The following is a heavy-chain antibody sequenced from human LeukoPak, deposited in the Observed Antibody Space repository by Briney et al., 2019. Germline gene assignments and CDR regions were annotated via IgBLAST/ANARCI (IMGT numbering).Heavy chain of an antibody. CDR2: IYYSGST. J-gene: IGHJ5*02. V-gene: IGHV4-39*01. CDR3: ARGRRRITGTTRSYWFDP. CDR1: GGSISSSSYY. D-gene: IGHD1-7*01. Sequence: SETLSLTCTVSGGSISSSSYYWGWIRQPPGKGLEWIGSIYYSGSTYYNPSLKSRVTISVDTSKNQFSLKLSSVTAADTAVYYCARGRRRITGTTRSYWFDPWGQGTLVTVSS.